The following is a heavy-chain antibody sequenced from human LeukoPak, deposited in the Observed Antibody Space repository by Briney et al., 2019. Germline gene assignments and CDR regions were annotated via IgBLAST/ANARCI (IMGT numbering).Heavy chain of an antibody. D-gene: IGHD3-9*01. CDR2: IIPIFGTA. Sequence: ASVKVSCKASGGTFSSYAISWVRQAPGQGLEWMGGIIPIFGTANYAQKFQGRVTITADESTSTAYMELSSLRSEDTAVYYCARLDLRGDYFDYWGQGTLVTVSS. J-gene: IGHJ4*02. CDR1: GGTFSSYA. CDR3: ARLDLRGDYFDY. V-gene: IGHV1-69*13.